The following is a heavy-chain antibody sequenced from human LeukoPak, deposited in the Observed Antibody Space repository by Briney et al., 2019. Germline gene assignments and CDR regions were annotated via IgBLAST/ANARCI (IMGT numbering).Heavy chain of an antibody. V-gene: IGHV1-18*01. D-gene: IGHD6-6*01. CDR3: ARDRSIAARPRSSPFDY. Sequence: ASVKVSCKASGYTLTSYGISWVRQAPGQGLEWMGWISAYNGNTNYAQKLQGRVTMTTDTSTSTAYMELRSLRSDDTAVYYCARDRSIAARPRSSPFDYWGQGTLVTVSS. CDR2: ISAYNGNT. J-gene: IGHJ4*02. CDR1: GYTLTSYG.